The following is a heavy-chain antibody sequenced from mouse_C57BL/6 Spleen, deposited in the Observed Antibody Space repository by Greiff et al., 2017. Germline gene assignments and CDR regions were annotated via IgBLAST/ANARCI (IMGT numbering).Heavy chain of an antibody. CDR1: GYAFSSYW. Sequence: QVQLKESGAELVKPGASVKISCKASGYAFSSYWMNWVKQRPGKGLEWIGQIYPGDGDTNYNGKFKGKATLTADKSSSTAYMQLSSLTSEDSAVYFCARSRAAQAEFAYWGQGTLVTVSA. V-gene: IGHV1-80*01. CDR3: ARSRAAQAEFAY. J-gene: IGHJ3*01. CDR2: IYPGDGDT. D-gene: IGHD3-2*02.